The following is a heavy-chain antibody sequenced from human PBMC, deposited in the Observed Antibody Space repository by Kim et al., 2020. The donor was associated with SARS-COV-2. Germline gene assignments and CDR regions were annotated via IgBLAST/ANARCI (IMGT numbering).Heavy chain of an antibody. CDR2: ISYDGSNK. J-gene: IGHJ5*02. CDR3: AKEGRSDFWSGDNWFDP. CDR1: GFTFSSYG. Sequence: GGSLRLSCAASGFTFSSYGMHWVRQAPGKGLEWVAVISYDGSNKYYADSVKGRFTISRDNSKNTLYLQMNSLRAEDTAVYYCAKEGRSDFWSGDNWFDPWGQGTLVTVSS. D-gene: IGHD3-3*01. V-gene: IGHV3-30*18.